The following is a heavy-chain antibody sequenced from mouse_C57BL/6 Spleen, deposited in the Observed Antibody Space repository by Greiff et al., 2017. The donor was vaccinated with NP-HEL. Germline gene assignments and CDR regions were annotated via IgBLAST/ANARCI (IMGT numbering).Heavy chain of an antibody. CDR3: ARSGDYSNFWFAY. D-gene: IGHD2-5*01. J-gene: IGHJ3*01. CDR2: INPYNGDT. V-gene: IGHV1-20*01. Sequence: VQLKESGPELVKPGDSVKISCKASGYSFTGYFMNWVMQSHGKSLEWIGRINPYNGDTFYNQTFKGKATLTVDTSTSTANMELRRLKSEDSAVYYGARSGDYSNFWFAYWGQGTLVTVSA. CDR1: GYSFTGYF.